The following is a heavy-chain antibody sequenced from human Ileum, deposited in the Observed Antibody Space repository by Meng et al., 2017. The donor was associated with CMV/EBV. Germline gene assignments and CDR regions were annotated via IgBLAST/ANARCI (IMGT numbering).Heavy chain of an antibody. CDR2: IRSKAYGGTT. CDR3: TRESRGRYYYDSSGSIDY. Sequence: GGSLRLSCTASGFTFGDYAMSWVRQAPGKGLEWVGFIRSKAYGGTTEYAASVKGRFTISRDDSKSIAYLQMNSLKTEDTAVYYCTRESRGRYYYDSSGSIDYWGQGTLVTVSS. J-gene: IGHJ4*02. CDR1: GFTFGDYA. D-gene: IGHD3-22*01. V-gene: IGHV3-49*04.